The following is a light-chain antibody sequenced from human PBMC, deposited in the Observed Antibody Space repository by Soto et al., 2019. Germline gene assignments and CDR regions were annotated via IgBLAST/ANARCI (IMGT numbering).Light chain of an antibody. J-gene: IGKJ3*01. CDR3: QQRSNWPPRFT. Sequence: EIVLTQSPATLSLSPGERATLSCRASQSVSSYLAWYQQKPGQAPRLLIYDASNKATGIPARFSGSGSGTEFTPTISSLEPKDSAVFYYQQRSNWPPRFTFGPGTKVDIK. CDR1: QSVSSY. V-gene: IGKV3-11*01. CDR2: DAS.